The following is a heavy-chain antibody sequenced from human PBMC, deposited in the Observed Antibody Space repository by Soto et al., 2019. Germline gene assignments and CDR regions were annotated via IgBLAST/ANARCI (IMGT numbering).Heavy chain of an antibody. CDR3: ARALPRSSGYSYGALDY. Sequence: SETLSLTCDVSGDSITSVNWWAWVRQPPGQGLEWIGEIYHTGTTNYNPSLQSRLTLSVDKSKNKLSLNLTSVTAADTAVYYCARALPRSSGYSYGALDYWGQGTQVTVSS. CDR2: IYHTGTT. D-gene: IGHD5-18*01. CDR1: GDSITSVNW. J-gene: IGHJ4*02. V-gene: IGHV4-4*02.